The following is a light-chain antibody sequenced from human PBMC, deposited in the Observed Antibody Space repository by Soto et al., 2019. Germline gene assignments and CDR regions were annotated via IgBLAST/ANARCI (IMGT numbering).Light chain of an antibody. CDR1: SSNIGSYT. J-gene: IGLJ3*02. Sequence: QSVLTQPPSASGTPGQRVTISCSGSSSNIGSYTVNWYQQLPETAPKLLICSDDQRPSGVPDRFSGSKSATSASLAISGLQSDDEADYYCAAWDDNLNAWVFGGGTQLTVL. CDR2: SDD. V-gene: IGLV1-44*01. CDR3: AAWDDNLNAWV.